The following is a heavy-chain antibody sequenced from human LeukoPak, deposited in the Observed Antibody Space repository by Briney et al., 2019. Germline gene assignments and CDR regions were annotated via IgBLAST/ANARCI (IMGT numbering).Heavy chain of an antibody. CDR3: ARGSDEWLLNWATFDY. D-gene: IGHD3-3*01. CDR1: GGSISSSSYY. Sequence: SETLSLTCTVSGGSISSSSYYWGWIRQPLGKGLEWIGSMYYSGSTYYNPSLKSRVTISLDTSKNQFSLKLSSVTAADTAVYYCARGSDEWLLNWATFDYWGQGTLVTVSS. J-gene: IGHJ4*02. V-gene: IGHV4-39*01. CDR2: MYYSGST.